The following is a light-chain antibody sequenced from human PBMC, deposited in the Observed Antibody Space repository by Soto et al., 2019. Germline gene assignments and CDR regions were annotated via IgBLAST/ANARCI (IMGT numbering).Light chain of an antibody. CDR3: QQYDNWPFT. V-gene: IGKV3-15*01. CDR2: GAS. Sequence: EVVMTQSPATLSVSPGEGATLSCRASQSVSSKLAWYQQKPGQAPRLLIYGASTRATGIPARFSGSESGTEFALTITSLQSEDFAVYYCQQYDNWPFTFGPGTKVDIK. J-gene: IGKJ3*01. CDR1: QSVSSK.